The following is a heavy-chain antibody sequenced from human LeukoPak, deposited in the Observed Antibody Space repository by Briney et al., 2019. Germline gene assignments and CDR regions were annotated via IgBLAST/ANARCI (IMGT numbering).Heavy chain of an antibody. CDR2: ISSSGSTI. D-gene: IGHD4-17*01. Sequence: PGGSLRLSCAASGFTFSSYEMNWVRQAPGKWLEWVSYISSSGSTIYYADSVKGRFTISRDNAKNSLYLQMNSLRAEDTAVYYCARDDGDQAEDYWGQGTLVTVSS. CDR3: ARDDGDQAEDY. V-gene: IGHV3-48*03. CDR1: GFTFSSYE. J-gene: IGHJ4*02.